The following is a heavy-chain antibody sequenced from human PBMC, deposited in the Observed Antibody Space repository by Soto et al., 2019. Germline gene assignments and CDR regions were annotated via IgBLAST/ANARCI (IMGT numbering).Heavy chain of an antibody. CDR1: GYTFTSYG. J-gene: IGHJ6*02. Sequence: QVQLVQSGAEVKKPGGSVKVSCKASGYTFTSYGSSWVRQAPGQGLKWMGWISVYNGNTNYAQKLQGRVNMPKDTSTSKAYMELRSLRSDDTAVYYCARGYCSSTSCRGDYGMDVWGQGTTVTVSS. CDR3: ARGYCSSTSCRGDYGMDV. CDR2: ISVYNGNT. D-gene: IGHD2-2*01. V-gene: IGHV1-18*01.